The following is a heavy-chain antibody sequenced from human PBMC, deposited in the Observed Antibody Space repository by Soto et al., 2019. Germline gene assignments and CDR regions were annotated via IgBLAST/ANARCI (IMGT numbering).Heavy chain of an antibody. Sequence: PSETLSLTCTVSGGSISSSSYYWGWIRQPPGKGLEWIGSIYYSGSTYYNPSLKSRVTISVDTSKNQSSLKLSSVTAADTAVYYCARLQGTAMVTGYYGMDVWGQGTTVTVS. CDR1: GGSISSSSYY. D-gene: IGHD5-18*01. J-gene: IGHJ6*02. CDR2: IYYSGST. V-gene: IGHV4-39*01. CDR3: ARLQGTAMVTGYYGMDV.